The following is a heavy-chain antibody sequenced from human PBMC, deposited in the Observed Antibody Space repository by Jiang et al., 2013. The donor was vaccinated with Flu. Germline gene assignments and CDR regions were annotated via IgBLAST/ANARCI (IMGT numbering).Heavy chain of an antibody. Sequence: PGLVKPSETLSLTCTVSGGSISTIASFWGWVRQPPGKGLEWIASSHYTGSTHYNPSLEGRVTMSVDTSKNQFSLRLSSVTAADTAVYYCGRLYTAINYFDYWGQGTLVTVSS. D-gene: IGHD5-18*01. CDR1: GGSISTIASF. V-gene: IGHV4-39*01. J-gene: IGHJ4*02. CDR2: SHYTGST. CDR3: GRLYTAINYFDY.